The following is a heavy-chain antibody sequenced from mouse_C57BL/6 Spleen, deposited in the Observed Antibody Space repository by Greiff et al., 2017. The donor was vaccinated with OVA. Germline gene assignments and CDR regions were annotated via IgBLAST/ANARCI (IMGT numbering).Heavy chain of an antibody. CDR2: INPSNGGT. Sequence: QVQLQQPGTDLVTPGASVKLSCKASGYTFTSSWLHWVQQRPGHGLEWIGNINPSNGGTNYNEKFKSKATLTVDKSSSTAYMQLSSLTSEDSAVYYCAREGGVTTDYWGQGTTLTVSS. J-gene: IGHJ2*01. D-gene: IGHD2-2*01. CDR1: GYTFTSSW. CDR3: AREGGVTTDY. V-gene: IGHV1-53*01.